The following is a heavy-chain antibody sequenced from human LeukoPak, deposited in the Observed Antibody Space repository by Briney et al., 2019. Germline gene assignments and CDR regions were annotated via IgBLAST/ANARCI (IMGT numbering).Heavy chain of an antibody. CDR1: GFTFSTYW. CDR2: INSDGSST. D-gene: IGHD3-10*01. CDR3: ARAPYYASGRNGRGDWFDP. J-gene: IGHJ5*02. V-gene: IGHV3-74*01. Sequence: GGSLRLSCAASGFTFSTYWMYWVRQAPGKGLVWVSRINSDGSSTTYADSVKGRFTISRDNAKNTLYLQMNSLRAEDTAVYYCARAPYYASGRNGRGDWFDPWGQGTLVTVSS.